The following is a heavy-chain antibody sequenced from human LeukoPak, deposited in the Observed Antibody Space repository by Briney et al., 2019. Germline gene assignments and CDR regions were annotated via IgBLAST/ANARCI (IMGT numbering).Heavy chain of an antibody. CDR1: GFTFSSYA. J-gene: IGHJ4*02. CDR3: AKEVWARTDSSGSYFDY. V-gene: IGHV3-23*01. Sequence: GGSLRLSCAASGFTFSSYAMSWVRQAPGKGLEWVSAISGSGGSTYYADSVKGRFTISRDNSKNTLYLQMNSLRAEDTAVYYCAKEVWARTDSSGSYFDYWGQGTLVTVSS. D-gene: IGHD3-22*01. CDR2: ISGSGGST.